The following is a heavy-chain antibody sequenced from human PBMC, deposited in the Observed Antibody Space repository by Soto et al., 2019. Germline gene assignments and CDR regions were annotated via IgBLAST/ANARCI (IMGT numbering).Heavy chain of an antibody. CDR1: GFTFSKYG. V-gene: IGHV3-33*01. Sequence: GGSRRLSCAASGFTFSKYGMHWVRQAPGKGLEWVALIWNDGIRKVYVDSVKGRFTISRDNSKNTLDLQMNNLRDEDTAVYYCARDDDNDANTLDYWGPGTLVTVSS. J-gene: IGHJ4*02. CDR3: ARDDDNDANTLDY. CDR2: IWNDGIRK.